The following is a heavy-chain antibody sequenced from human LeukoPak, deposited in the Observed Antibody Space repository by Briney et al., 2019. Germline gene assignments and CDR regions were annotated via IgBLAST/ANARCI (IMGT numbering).Heavy chain of an antibody. D-gene: IGHD2-2*01. CDR3: ARGVPAGRYYYYYYYMDV. J-gene: IGHJ6*03. Sequence: GGSLRLSCAASGFTFSSYAMSWVRQAPGKGLEWVSAISGSGGSTYYADSVKGRFTISRDNAKNSLYLQMNSLRAEDTAVYYCARGVPAGRYYYYYYYMDVWGKGTTVTVSS. V-gene: IGHV3-23*01. CDR2: ISGSGGST. CDR1: GFTFSSYA.